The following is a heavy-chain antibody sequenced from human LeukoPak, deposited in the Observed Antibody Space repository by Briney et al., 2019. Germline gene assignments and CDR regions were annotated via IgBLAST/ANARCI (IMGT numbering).Heavy chain of an antibody. CDR3: AELGITMIGGV. CDR2: ISSSGSTI. J-gene: IGHJ6*04. D-gene: IGHD3-10*02. Sequence: LSLTCAVYGGSFSGYYWSWIRQPPGKGLEWVSYISSSGSTIYYADSVKGRFTISRDNAKNSLYLQMNSLRAEDTAVYYCAELGITMIGGVWGKGTTVTISS. V-gene: IGHV3-11*04. CDR1: GGSFSGYY.